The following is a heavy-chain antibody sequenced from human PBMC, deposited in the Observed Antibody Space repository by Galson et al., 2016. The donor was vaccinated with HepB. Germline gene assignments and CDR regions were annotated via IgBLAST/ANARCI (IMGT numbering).Heavy chain of an antibody. V-gene: IGHV3-30*03. CDR2: ISFDGGKQ. CDR3: ARDYSYSSNWPGY. D-gene: IGHD7-27*01. J-gene: IGHJ4*02. CDR1: GFALSSYG. Sequence: SLRLSCAVSGFALSSYGMHWVRQVPGKGLEWVADISFDGGKQHYADSVKGRFSISRDTSRVYLQMSSLTLADTGLYYCARDYSYSSNWPGYWGQGTLVTVSS.